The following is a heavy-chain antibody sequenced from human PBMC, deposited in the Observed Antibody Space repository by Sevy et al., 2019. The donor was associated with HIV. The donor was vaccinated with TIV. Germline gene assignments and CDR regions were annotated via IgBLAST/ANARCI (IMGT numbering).Heavy chain of an antibody. CDR2: IRSKANSYAT. J-gene: IGHJ3*02. CDR1: GFTFSGSA. V-gene: IGHV3-73*01. CDR3: NRHGGVDAFDI. D-gene: IGHD3-16*01. Sequence: GGSLRLSCAASGFTFSGSAMHWVRQASGKGLEWVGRIRSKANSYATAYAASVKGRYTISRDDSKNTAYLQMNSLKTEDTAVYYCNRHGGVDAFDIWGQGTMVTVSS.